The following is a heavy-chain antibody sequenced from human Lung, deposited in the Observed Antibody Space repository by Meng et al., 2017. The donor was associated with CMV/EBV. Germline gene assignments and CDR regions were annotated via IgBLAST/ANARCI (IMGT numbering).Heavy chain of an antibody. CDR1: GYIFGTYT. Sequence: SCAASGYIFGTYTMNWIRQAPGKGLEWVSSISSRGNYIYYADSVRGRFTISRDNAKNSLYLQMNSLRVDDTAMYYCARQAADLGTDLWGQGTLVTVSS. J-gene: IGHJ5*02. D-gene: IGHD1-1*01. CDR3: ARQAADLGTDL. V-gene: IGHV3-21*01. CDR2: ISSRGNYI.